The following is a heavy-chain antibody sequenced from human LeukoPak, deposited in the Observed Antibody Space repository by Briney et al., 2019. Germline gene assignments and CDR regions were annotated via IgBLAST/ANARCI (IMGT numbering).Heavy chain of an antibody. D-gene: IGHD3-22*01. V-gene: IGHV5-51*01. Sequence: GESLKISCKGSGYSFTSYWIGWVRQMPGKGLERMGIIYPGDSDTRYSPSFQGQVTISADKSISTAYLQWSSLKASDTAMYYCARQADYYDSSGPFYYYYGMDVWGQGTTVTVS. J-gene: IGHJ6*02. CDR2: IYPGDSDT. CDR1: GYSFTSYW. CDR3: ARQADYYDSSGPFYYYYGMDV.